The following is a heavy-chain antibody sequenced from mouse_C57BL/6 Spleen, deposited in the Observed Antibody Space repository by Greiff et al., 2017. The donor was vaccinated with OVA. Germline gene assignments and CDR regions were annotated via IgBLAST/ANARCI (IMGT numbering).Heavy chain of an antibody. CDR1: GYTFTDYD. D-gene: IGHD1-1*01. CDR2: IDPETGGT. J-gene: IGHJ4*01. CDR3: TPYGSNCDYAMDY. Sequence: VQLQQSGAELVRPGASVTLSCKASGYTFTDYDMHWVKQTPVHGLEWIGAIDPETGGTAYNQKFKGKAILTADKSSSTAYMELRILTSETSAGYDCTPYGSNCDYAMDYWGQGTSVTVSS. V-gene: IGHV1-15*01.